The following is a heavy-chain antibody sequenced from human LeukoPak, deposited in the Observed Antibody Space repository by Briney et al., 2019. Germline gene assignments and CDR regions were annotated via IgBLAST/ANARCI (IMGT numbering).Heavy chain of an antibody. J-gene: IGHJ4*02. Sequence: SETLSLTCAVYGGSFSGYYWSWIRQPPGKGLEWIGEIYHSGSTNYNPSLKSRVTLSVDTSKNQFSLKLRSVTAADTAVYYCAGGEVPFEWELNAAFDYWGQGTLVTVSS. D-gene: IGHD1-26*01. CDR2: IYHSGST. CDR3: AGGEVPFEWELNAAFDY. CDR1: GGSFSGYY. V-gene: IGHV4-34*01.